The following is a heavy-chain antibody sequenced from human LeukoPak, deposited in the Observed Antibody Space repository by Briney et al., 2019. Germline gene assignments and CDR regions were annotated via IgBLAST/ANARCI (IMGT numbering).Heavy chain of an antibody. V-gene: IGHV4-59*01. CDR1: GGSISSYY. CDR2: IYYSGST. D-gene: IGHD6-19*01. Sequence: SETLSLTCTVSGGSISSYYWSWIRQPPGKGLEWIGYIYYSGSTNYNPSLKSRVTISVDTSKNQFSLKLSSVTAADTAVYYCARDFGPIPGIAVAGPWFDPWGQGTLVTVSS. CDR3: ARDFGPIPGIAVAGPWFDP. J-gene: IGHJ5*02.